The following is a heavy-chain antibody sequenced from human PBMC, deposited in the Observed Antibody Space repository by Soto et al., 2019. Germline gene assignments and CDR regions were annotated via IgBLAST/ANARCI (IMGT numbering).Heavy chain of an antibody. CDR2: INPNSGGT. CDR3: ARGPRIWTSREGWFDP. V-gene: IGHV1-2*04. J-gene: IGHJ5*02. Sequence: QVQLVQSGSEVKKPGASVKVSCKASGCTFTGYYMHWVRQAPGQGLEWMGWINPNSGGTNYDQKFQGWVTMTRDTSLSTAYMELSRLRSDDTAVYYCARGPRIWTSREGWFDPWGQGTLVTVSS. CDR1: GCTFTGYY. D-gene: IGHD3-3*01.